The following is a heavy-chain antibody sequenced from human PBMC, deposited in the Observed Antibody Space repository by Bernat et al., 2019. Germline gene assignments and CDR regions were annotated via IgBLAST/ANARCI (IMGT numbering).Heavy chain of an antibody. CDR2: IGNDGSEK. V-gene: IGHV3-7*03. Sequence: EVQLVESGGGLVQPGGSLSLSCAASGFTFSGFLMAWVRQPPGVGLEWVSYIGNDGSEKYYVDSVKGRFTISRDNAKSSLYLHMNSLRAEDTAIYYCREDGYGGMDVWGRGAMVTVSS. CDR3: REDGYGGMDV. CDR1: GFTFSGFL. J-gene: IGHJ6*02. D-gene: IGHD5-24*01.